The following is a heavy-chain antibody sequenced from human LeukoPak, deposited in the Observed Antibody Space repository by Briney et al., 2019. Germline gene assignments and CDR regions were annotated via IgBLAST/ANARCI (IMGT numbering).Heavy chain of an antibody. CDR1: GITFSSYG. V-gene: IGHV3-48*04. D-gene: IGHD3-16*01. CDR3: VGDTSFDY. J-gene: IGHJ4*02. CDR2: IRSSGNTI. Sequence: GGSLRLSCVASGITFSSYGMHWVRQAPGKGLEWVSYIRSSGNTIYYADSVKGRFTISRDNAKNSLYLQMNSLRGEDTAVYYCVGDTSFDYWGQGTLVTVSS.